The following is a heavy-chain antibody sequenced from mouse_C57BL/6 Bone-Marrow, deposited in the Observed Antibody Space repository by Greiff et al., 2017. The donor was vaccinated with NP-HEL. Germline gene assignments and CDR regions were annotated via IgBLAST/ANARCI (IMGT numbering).Heavy chain of an antibody. CDR2: INPGSGGT. CDR1: GYAFTNYL. V-gene: IGHV1-54*01. CDR3: ARGGIYYDYAWFAY. Sequence: QVQLKQSGAELVRPGTSVKVSCKASGYAFTNYLIEWVKQRPGQGLDWIGVINPGSGGTNYNEKFKGKATLTADKSSSSAYMQLSSLTSEDSAVYFCARGGIYYDYAWFAYWGQGTLVTVSA. D-gene: IGHD2-4*01. J-gene: IGHJ3*01.